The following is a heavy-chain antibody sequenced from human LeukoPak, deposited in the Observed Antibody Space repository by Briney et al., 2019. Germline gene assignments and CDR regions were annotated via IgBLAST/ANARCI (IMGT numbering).Heavy chain of an antibody. D-gene: IGHD2-15*01. J-gene: IGHJ6*02. Sequence: GGSLRLSCAASGFTVSSNYMSWVRQAPGKGLEWVSVIYIGGSTYYADSVKGRFTISRDNSKNTPYLQMNSLRAEDTAVYYCTRRGLPVPPSYYYNGMDVWGQGTAVTVSS. CDR1: GFTVSSNY. CDR3: TRRGLPVPPSYYYNGMDV. CDR2: IYIGGST. V-gene: IGHV3-53*01.